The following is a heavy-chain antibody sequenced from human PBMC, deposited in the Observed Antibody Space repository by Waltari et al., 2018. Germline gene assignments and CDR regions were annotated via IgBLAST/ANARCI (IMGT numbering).Heavy chain of an antibody. CDR3: AKARKFATKGSWYPDY. D-gene: IGHD6-13*01. CDR1: GFTFSSYA. CDR2: ISGSGGST. Sequence: EVQLLESGGGLVQPGGSLRLSCAASGFTFSSYAMSWVRQTPGNGLEWVSAISGSGGSTYYADSVKGRFTISRDNSKNTLYLQMNSLRAEDTAVYYCAKARKFATKGSWYPDYWGQGTLVTVSS. V-gene: IGHV3-23*01. J-gene: IGHJ4*02.